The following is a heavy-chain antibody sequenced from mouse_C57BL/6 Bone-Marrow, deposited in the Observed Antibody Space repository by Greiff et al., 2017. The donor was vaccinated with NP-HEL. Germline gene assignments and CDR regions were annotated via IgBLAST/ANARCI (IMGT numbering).Heavy chain of an antibody. D-gene: IGHD1-1*01. CDR3: ARGGITTVVAHWYFDV. CDR1: GYTFTSYW. V-gene: IGHV1-69*01. J-gene: IGHJ1*03. Sequence: VQLQQPGAELVMPGASVKLSCKASGYTFTSYWMHWVKQRPGQGLEWIGEIDPSDSYTNYNQQFKGKSTLTVDKSSSTAYMQLSSLTSEDSAVYYCARGGITTVVAHWYFDVWGTGTTVTVSS. CDR2: IDPSDSYT.